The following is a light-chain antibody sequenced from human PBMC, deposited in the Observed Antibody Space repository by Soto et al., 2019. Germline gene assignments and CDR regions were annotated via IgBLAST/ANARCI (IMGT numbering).Light chain of an antibody. CDR2: AAS. Sequence: DIQMTQSPSSLYASVGDRVTITCRASQGIRDALGWYQQKPGKAPKRLIYAASSLQSGVPSRFSGSGSGTEFTLTISSLQPEDFATYYRLQHNSYPQTFGQGTKVEIK. V-gene: IGKV1-17*01. CDR3: LQHNSYPQT. J-gene: IGKJ1*01. CDR1: QGIRDA.